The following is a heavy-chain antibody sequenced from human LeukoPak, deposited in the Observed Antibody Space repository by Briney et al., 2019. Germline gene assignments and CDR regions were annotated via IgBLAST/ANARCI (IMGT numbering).Heavy chain of an antibody. Sequence: GGSLRLFCAASGFSFSSYAMSWVRQARGKGLEGVSTISGSGGSTYYADSVKGRFTISRDNSKNTLYLQMNSLRAEDTAVYYCEKVPSWATVNTDYWGKGTLVTVSS. D-gene: IGHD4-17*01. V-gene: IGHV3-23*01. J-gene: IGHJ4*02. CDR2: ISGSGGST. CDR1: GFSFSSYA. CDR3: EKVPSWATVNTDY.